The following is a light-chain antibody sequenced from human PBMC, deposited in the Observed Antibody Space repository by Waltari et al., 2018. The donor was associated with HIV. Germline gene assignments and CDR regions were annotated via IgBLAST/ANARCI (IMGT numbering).Light chain of an antibody. CDR3: QQNYITPVA. CDR2: AAS. J-gene: IGKJ1*01. V-gene: IGKV1-39*01. CDR1: QSINTY. Sequence: DIQMTQSPSSLSASVGDTVTITCRAIQSINTYLNWYQKKPGNAPKVLIFAASTLQRAVPSRFSGSGSGTDFTLTISSLQPEDFATYYCQQNYITPVAFGQGTKVEIK.